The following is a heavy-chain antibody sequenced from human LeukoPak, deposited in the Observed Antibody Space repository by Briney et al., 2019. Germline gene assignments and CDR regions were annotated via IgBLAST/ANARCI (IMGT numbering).Heavy chain of an antibody. D-gene: IGHD3-16*02. CDR1: GYTFTSYY. CDR3: ARGQEVNDYVWGSYRYNYFDY. V-gene: IGHV1-46*01. CDR2: INPSGGST. Sequence: ASVKVSCKASGYTFTSYYMHWVRQAPGQGLEWMGIINPSGGSTGYAQKFQGRVTMTRDTSTSTVYMELSSLRSDDTAVYYCARGQEVNDYVWGSYRYNYFDYWGQGTLVTVSS. J-gene: IGHJ4*02.